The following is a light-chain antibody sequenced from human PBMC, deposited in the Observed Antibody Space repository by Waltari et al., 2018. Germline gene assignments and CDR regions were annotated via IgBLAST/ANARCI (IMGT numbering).Light chain of an antibody. CDR1: QSITNY. CDR3: LQTYSTLMFS. J-gene: IGKJ3*01. V-gene: IGKV1-39*01. CDR2: DAS. Sequence: DIQMTQSPSSLSASVGDRVTMTYRASQSITNYLSWFQHKLGEAPNLLVYDASTLVSGVPSRFNGSGSGTEFTLTISSLQPEDLATYYCLQTYSTLMFSFGPGTKVDL.